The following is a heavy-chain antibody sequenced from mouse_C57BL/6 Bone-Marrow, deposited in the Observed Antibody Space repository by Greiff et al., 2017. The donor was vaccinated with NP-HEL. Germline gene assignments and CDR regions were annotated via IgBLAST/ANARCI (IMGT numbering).Heavy chain of an antibody. V-gene: IGHV1-72*01. D-gene: IGHD1-1*01. CDR3: ASSIPITTVVEN. Sequence: QVQLKEPGAELVKPGASVKLSCKASGYTFTSYWMHWVKQRPGRGLEWIGRIDPNSGGTKYNEKFKSKATLTVDKPSSTAYMQLSSLTSEDSAVYYCASSIPITTVVENWGQGTTLTVSS. CDR1: GYTFTSYW. J-gene: IGHJ2*01. CDR2: IDPNSGGT.